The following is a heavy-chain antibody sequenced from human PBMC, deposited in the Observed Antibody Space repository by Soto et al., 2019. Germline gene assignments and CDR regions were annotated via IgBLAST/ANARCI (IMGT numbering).Heavy chain of an antibody. CDR3: ARELHGGSYGMDV. V-gene: IGHV3-13*01. J-gene: IGHJ6*02. Sequence: EVQLVESGGGLVQPGGSLRLSCAASGFTFSNYDMHWVRQVTGKGLEWVSGITTAGATYYPGSVKGRFTISREKAKNSLYLQMSSLSAGDTAVYYCARELHGGSYGMDVWGQGTTVTVS. CDR1: GFTFSNYD. CDR2: ITTAGAT.